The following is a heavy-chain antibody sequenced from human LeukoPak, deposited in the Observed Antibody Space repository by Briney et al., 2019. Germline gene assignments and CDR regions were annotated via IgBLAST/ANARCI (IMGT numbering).Heavy chain of an antibody. D-gene: IGHD1-26*01. CDR3: ARGNWELIDY. Sequence: NTSETLSLTCTVSGGSISSYYWSWIRQPPGKGLEWIGYIYYSGGTNYNPSLKSRVTISVDTSKNQFSLKLSSVTAADTAVYYCARGNWELIDYWGQGTLVTVSS. CDR1: GGSISSYY. V-gene: IGHV4-59*01. J-gene: IGHJ4*02. CDR2: IYYSGGT.